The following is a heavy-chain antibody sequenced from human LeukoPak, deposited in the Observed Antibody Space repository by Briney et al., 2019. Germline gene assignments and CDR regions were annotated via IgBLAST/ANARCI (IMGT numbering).Heavy chain of an antibody. CDR3: ARAGVEMATILGY. V-gene: IGHV3-64*01. CDR2: ISSNGGST. J-gene: IGHJ4*02. CDR1: AFTFNRYA. D-gene: IGHD5-24*01. Sequence: GGSLTLSCTASAFTFNRYAKHWVRQAPGKGLEYVSAISSNGGSTYYANSVKGRFTISRDNSKNTLYLQMGSLRAEDMAVYYCARAGVEMATILGYWGQGTLVTVSS.